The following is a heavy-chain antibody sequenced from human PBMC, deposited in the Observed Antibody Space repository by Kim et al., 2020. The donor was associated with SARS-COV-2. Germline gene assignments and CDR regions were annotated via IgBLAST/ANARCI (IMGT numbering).Heavy chain of an antibody. J-gene: IGHJ4*02. Sequence: GGSLRLSCAASGYTFSAFGVNWVRQAPGKGLEWVSYIRSDIGLRYYSDSVKGRFTISRDNAKNALYLQMNSLRADDTAVYYCTRNYCNSGTCYFDYWGLGTLVTVSS. CDR2: IRSDIGLR. V-gene: IGHV3-48*01. CDR1: GYTFSAFG. CDR3: TRNYCNSGTCYFDY. D-gene: IGHD2-15*01.